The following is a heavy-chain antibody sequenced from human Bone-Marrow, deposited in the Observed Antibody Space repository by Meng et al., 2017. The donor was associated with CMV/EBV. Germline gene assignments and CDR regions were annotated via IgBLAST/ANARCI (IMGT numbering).Heavy chain of an antibody. CDR3: ARDGTGTDQYQLHSYFDY. J-gene: IGHJ4*02. Sequence: GESLKISCAASGFTFSSYAMSWVRQAPGKGLEWVSVINSSGDKTFNADSVKGRFTISRDNSKNTLYLQMNSLRAEDTAVYYCARDGTGTDQYQLHSYFDYWGQGTLVTVSS. CDR1: GFTFSSYA. D-gene: IGHD2-2*01. CDR2: INSSGDKT. V-gene: IGHV3-23*01.